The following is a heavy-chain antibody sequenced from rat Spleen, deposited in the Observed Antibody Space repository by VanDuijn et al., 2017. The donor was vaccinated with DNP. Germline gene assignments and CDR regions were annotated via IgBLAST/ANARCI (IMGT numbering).Heavy chain of an antibody. CDR1: GFTFSDYD. CDR2: ITYVGRIT. D-gene: IGHD3-1*01. J-gene: IGHJ1*01. Sequence: EVQLVESGGGLVRPGGSLKLSCSASGFTFSDYDMAWVRQAPEKGLEWVTTITYVGRITYYPDSVQGRFTIPRDDAKSGLYLQMNSLKSEDTATYYCARGSTSIYWYFDFWGPGTMVAVSS. CDR3: ARGSTSIYWYFDF. V-gene: IGHV5-7*01.